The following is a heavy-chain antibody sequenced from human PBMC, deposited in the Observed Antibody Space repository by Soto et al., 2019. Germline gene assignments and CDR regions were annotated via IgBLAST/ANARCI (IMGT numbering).Heavy chain of an antibody. V-gene: IGHV4-61*01. CDR2: IYYSGST. CDR3: ARDSGVDSSSYYYYSYGMDV. D-gene: IGHD6-13*01. Sequence: QVQLQESGPGLVKPSETLSLTCTVSGGSVSSGSYYWSWIRQPPGKGLEWIGYIYYSGSTNYNPSLKSRVTISVDTSKNQFSLKLRSVTAADTAVYYCARDSGVDSSSYYYYSYGMDVWGQGTTVTVSS. J-gene: IGHJ6*02. CDR1: GGSVSSGSYY.